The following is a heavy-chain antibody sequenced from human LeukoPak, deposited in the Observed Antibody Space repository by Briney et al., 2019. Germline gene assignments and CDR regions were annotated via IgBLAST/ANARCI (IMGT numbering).Heavy chain of an antibody. CDR3: AKGLAEYYYDSSGYYY. CDR2: ISGSGGST. V-gene: IGHV3-23*01. J-gene: IGHJ4*02. CDR1: GFTFSSYA. D-gene: IGHD3-22*01. Sequence: GGSLRLSCAASGFTFSSYAMSWVRQAPGKGLEWVSAISGSGGSTYYADSVKGRFTISRDNSKNTLYLQMSSLRAEDTAVYYCAKGLAEYYYDSSGYYYWGQGTLVTVSS.